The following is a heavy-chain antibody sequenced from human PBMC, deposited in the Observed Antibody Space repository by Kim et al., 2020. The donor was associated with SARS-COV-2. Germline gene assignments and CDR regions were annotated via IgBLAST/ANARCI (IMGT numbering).Heavy chain of an antibody. Sequence: SETLSLTCTVSGGSISSYYWSWIRQPPGKGLEWIGYIYYSGSTNYNPSLKSRVTISVDTSKNQFSLKLSSVTAADTAVYYCARDSRGYSYGSFYYYYGMDVWGQGTTVTVSS. D-gene: IGHD5-18*01. V-gene: IGHV4-59*01. CDR3: ARDSRGYSYGSFYYYYGMDV. CDR1: GGSISSYY. J-gene: IGHJ6*02. CDR2: IYYSGST.